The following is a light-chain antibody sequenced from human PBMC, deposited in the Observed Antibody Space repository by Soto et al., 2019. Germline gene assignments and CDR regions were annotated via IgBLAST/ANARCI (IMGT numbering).Light chain of an antibody. J-gene: IGKJ5*01. CDR3: QQYGSSHPWT. CDR2: GAS. V-gene: IGKV3-20*01. CDR1: QSVSSN. Sequence: EILITQSPATLSVSPGERATLSCRASQSVSSNLAWYQQKPGRAPRLIIYGASSRANGIPDRFSGSVSGTDFTLTLSRLEPEDFAVYYCQQYGSSHPWTFGQGTRLEIK.